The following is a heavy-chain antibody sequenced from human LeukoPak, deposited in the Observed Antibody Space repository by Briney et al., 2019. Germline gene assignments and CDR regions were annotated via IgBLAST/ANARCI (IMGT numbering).Heavy chain of an antibody. J-gene: IGHJ4*02. CDR3: ARDLEGSGSFYRPSYDY. CDR2: ISSSRTT. CDR1: GFPFSSYS. Sequence: GGSLRLSCAASGFPFSSYSMNWVRQAPGEGLEWVSYISSSRTTSYADSVKGRFTISRDNAKNSLYLQMNSLRAEDTAVYYCARDLEGSGSFYRPSYDYWGQGTLVTISS. V-gene: IGHV3-48*01. D-gene: IGHD3-10*01.